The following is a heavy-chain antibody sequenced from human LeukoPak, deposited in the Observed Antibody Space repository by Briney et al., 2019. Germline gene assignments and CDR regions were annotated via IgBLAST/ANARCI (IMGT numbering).Heavy chain of an antibody. CDR3: ARVPSGSSWYFDY. D-gene: IGHD6-13*01. Sequence: SQTLSLTCAISLDSVSSNSTAWNWIRQSPSRGLEWLGRTYYRSKWYKDYAVSVKSRITIYADTSKNQFSLQLNSVTPEDTAVYYGARVPSGSSWYFDYWGQGTLVTVSS. V-gene: IGHV6-1*01. J-gene: IGHJ4*02. CDR2: TYYRSKWYK. CDR1: LDSVSSNSTA.